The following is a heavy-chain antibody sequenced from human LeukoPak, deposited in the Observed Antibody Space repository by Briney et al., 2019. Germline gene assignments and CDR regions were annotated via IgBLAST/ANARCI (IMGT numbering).Heavy chain of an antibody. Sequence: PSETLSLTCTVYGGAFSGYYWSWIRQPPGKGLEWIGEINHSGSTNYDPSLKSRVTISVDTSKNQFSLRLTSVTAADMAVYYCAREYSCGSAYWGQGTLVTVSS. CDR3: AREYSCGSAY. CDR2: INHSGST. D-gene: IGHD5-18*01. V-gene: IGHV4-34*01. J-gene: IGHJ4*02. CDR1: GGAFSGYY.